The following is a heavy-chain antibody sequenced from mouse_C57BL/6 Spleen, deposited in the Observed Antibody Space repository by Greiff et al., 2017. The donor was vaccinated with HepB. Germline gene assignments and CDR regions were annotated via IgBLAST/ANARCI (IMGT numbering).Heavy chain of an antibody. CDR2: IRSKSSNYAT. V-gene: IGHV10-3*01. D-gene: IGHD1-1*01. Sequence: EVKVVESGGGLVQPKGSLKLSCAASGFTFNTYAMHWVRQAPGKGLEWVARIRSKSSNYATYYADSVKDRFTISRDDSQSMLYLQMNNLKTEDTAKYYGGGSLPPVTTVVARGYFDVWGTGTTVTVSS. J-gene: IGHJ1*03. CDR1: GFTFNTYA. CDR3: GGSLPPVTTVVARGYFDV.